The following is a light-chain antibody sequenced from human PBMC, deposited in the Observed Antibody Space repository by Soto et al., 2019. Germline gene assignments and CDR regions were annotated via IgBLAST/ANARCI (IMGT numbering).Light chain of an antibody. J-gene: IGKJ5*01. CDR3: MQALQTPS. Sequence: DIVMTQSPLSLPVTPGEPASISCRSSQTLLHRNGYNYLDWYLQKPGQSPQLLIYMGSFRASAVPDRFSGSGSGTDFTLEISRVEAEDAGLYYCMQALQTPSFGQGTRLEIK. V-gene: IGKV2-28*01. CDR1: QTLLHRNGYNY. CDR2: MGS.